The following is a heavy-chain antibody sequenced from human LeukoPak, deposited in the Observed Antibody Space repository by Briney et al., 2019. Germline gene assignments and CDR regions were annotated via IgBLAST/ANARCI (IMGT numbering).Heavy chain of an antibody. J-gene: IGHJ6*03. Sequence: GRSLRLSCAASGFTFSDYYMSWIRQAPGKGLEWVSYISSSGSTIYYADSVKGRFTISRDNAKNSLYLQMNSLRAEDTAVYYCARDYKSSYYYYYMDVWGKGTTVTVSS. V-gene: IGHV3-11*04. CDR2: ISSSGSTI. CDR3: ARDYKSSYYYYYMDV. CDR1: GFTFSDYY. D-gene: IGHD3-10*01.